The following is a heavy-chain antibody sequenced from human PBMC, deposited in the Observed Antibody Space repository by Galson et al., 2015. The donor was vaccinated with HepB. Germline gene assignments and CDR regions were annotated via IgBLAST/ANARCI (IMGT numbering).Heavy chain of an antibody. CDR2: ISYDGSNK. J-gene: IGHJ6*03. CDR3: AKDWGWKSYYYYYMDV. Sequence: SLRLSCAASGFTFSSYGMHWVRQAPGKGLEWVAVISYDGSNKYYADSVKGRFTISRDNSKNTLYLQMNSLRAEDTAVYYCAKDWGWKSYYYYYMDVWGKGTTVTVSS. V-gene: IGHV3-30*18. CDR1: GFTFSSYG. D-gene: IGHD1-1*01.